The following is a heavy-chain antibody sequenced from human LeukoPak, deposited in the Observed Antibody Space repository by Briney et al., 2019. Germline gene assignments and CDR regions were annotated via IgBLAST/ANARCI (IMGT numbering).Heavy chain of an antibody. Sequence: SETLSLTCTVSGYSISSGYYWGWIRQPPGKGLEWIGSIYHSGSTYYNPSLKSRVTISVDTSKNQFSLKLSSVTAADTAVYYCAKVMVVTNAFDIWGQGTMVTVSS. CDR3: AKVMVVTNAFDI. J-gene: IGHJ3*02. D-gene: IGHD2-21*02. V-gene: IGHV4-38-2*02. CDR2: IYHSGST. CDR1: GYSISSGYY.